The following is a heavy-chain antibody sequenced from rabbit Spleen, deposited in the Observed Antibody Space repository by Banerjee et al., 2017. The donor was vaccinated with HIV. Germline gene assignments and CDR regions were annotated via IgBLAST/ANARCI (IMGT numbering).Heavy chain of an antibody. CDR2: IYAGSSGST. V-gene: IGHV1S40*01. Sequence: QQLEESGGDLVKPGASLTLTCTASGFSFSSNYYMCWVRQAPGKGLEWIACIYAGSSGSTDYATWAKGRFTISRTSSTTVTLQMTSLTAADTATYFCASAYSDIYFSLWGPGTLVTVS. J-gene: IGHJ4*01. D-gene: IGHD6-1*01. CDR1: GFSFSSNYY. CDR3: ASAYSDIYFSL.